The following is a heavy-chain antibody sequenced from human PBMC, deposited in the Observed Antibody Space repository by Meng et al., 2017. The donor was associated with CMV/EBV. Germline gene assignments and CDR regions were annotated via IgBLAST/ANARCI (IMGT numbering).Heavy chain of an antibody. J-gene: IGHJ4*02. Sequence: GESLKISCAASGFTFSSYSMNWVRQAPGKGLEWVSSISSSSSYIYYADSVKGRLTISRDNAKNSLYLQMNSLRAEDTAVYYCAREGYCSGGSCNSDYWGQGTLVTVSS. CDR3: AREGYCSGGSCNSDY. CDR2: ISSSSSYI. V-gene: IGHV3-21*01. D-gene: IGHD2-15*01. CDR1: GFTFSSYS.